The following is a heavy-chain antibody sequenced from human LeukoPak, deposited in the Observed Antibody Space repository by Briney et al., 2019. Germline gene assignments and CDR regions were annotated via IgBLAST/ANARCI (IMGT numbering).Heavy chain of an antibody. CDR1: GGXISSGGYY. D-gene: IGHD5-18*01. J-gene: IGHJ4*02. Sequence: SQTLSLTCTVSGGXISSGGYYWSWIRQHPGKGLEWIGYIYYSGSTYYNPSLKSRVIISVDTSKNQFSLKLSSVTAADTAVYYCARGWIQLWRGFDYWGQGTLVTVSS. V-gene: IGHV4-31*03. CDR3: ARGWIQLWRGFDY. CDR2: IYYSGST.